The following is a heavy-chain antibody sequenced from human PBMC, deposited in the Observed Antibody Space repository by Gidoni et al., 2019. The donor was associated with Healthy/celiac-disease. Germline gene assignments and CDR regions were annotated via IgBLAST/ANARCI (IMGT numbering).Heavy chain of an antibody. V-gene: IGHV3-15*01. D-gene: IGHD2-21*02. Sequence: EVQLVESGGGLVKPGGSLRLSCAASGFTVSNAWMSWVRQAPGKGLEWVGRIKSKTDGGTTDYAAPVKGRFTISRDDSKNTLYLQMNSLKTEDTAVYYCTTGEVTHTKLFDYWGQGTLVTVSS. CDR2: IKSKTDGGTT. CDR3: TTGEVTHTKLFDY. J-gene: IGHJ4*02. CDR1: GFTVSNAW.